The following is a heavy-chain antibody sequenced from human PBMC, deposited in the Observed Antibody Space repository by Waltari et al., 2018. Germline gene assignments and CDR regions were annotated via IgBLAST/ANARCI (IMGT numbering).Heavy chain of an antibody. D-gene: IGHD7-27*01. CDR3: ARVWGGAFDI. CDR2: ISNDESSP. Sequence: EVQLVESGGGLVQPGGSLRLSCAASGFTFSSYWVHWVRHAPGKGLVWVSRISNDESSPTYADSVKGRFTISRDNAKNTLYLQMNSLRAEDTAVYYCARVWGGAFDIWGQGTMVTVSS. CDR1: GFTFSSYW. V-gene: IGHV3-74*01. J-gene: IGHJ3*02.